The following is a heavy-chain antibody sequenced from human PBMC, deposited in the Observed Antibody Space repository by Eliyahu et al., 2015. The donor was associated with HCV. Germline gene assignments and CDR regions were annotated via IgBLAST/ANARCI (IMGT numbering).Heavy chain of an antibody. CDR3: AREAVGATFFQH. D-gene: IGHD2-2*01. CDR1: GYXFTDSK. CDR2: INPGNGDA. Sequence: QVQLVQSGAEVRKPGASVTVSCKTSGYXFTDSKXHWVRQAPGQGLECMGRINPGNGDADYARKFQGRVTMTTDTSITTAYLELSSLTSDDTAVYYCAREAVGATFFQHWGQGTLVTVSS. J-gene: IGHJ1*01. V-gene: IGHV1-2*06.